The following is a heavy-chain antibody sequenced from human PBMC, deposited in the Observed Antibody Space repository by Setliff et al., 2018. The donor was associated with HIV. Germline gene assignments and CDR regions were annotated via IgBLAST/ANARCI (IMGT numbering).Heavy chain of an antibody. Sequence: PGASLKISCKGFGYSFTIYWIGWVRQMPGKGLEWMGIIYPGDTDTRYSPSSQGQVTISADKSISTAYLQWSSLRVSDTAMYYCVRRLLGYSWYGYWGQGTRVTVSS. CDR1: GYSFTIYW. D-gene: IGHD5-18*01. J-gene: IGHJ4*02. CDR3: VRRLLGYSWYGY. CDR2: IYPGDTDT. V-gene: IGHV5-51*01.